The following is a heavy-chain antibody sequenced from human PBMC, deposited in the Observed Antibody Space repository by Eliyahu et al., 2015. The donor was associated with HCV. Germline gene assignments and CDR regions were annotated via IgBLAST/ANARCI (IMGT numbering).Heavy chain of an antibody. Sequence: QLQLQESGPGLVKPSETLPLPCXVSGGSVXXSSYYWGWVRQPPGKGLEWIGSIYYSGSTYYNPSLKSRVTISADTSKNQFSLKLSSVTAADTAVYYCAKGRDITGTTYDAFDVWGQGTMVTVSS. CDR1: GGSVXXSSYY. CDR3: AKGRDITGTTYDAFDV. V-gene: IGHV4-39*01. D-gene: IGHD1-20*01. CDR2: IYYSGST. J-gene: IGHJ3*01.